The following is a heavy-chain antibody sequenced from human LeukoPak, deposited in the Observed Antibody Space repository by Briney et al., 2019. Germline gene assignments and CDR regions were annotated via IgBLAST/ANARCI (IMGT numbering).Heavy chain of an antibody. V-gene: IGHV4-30-2*01. CDR3: ARALYSSSFNY. J-gene: IGHJ4*02. Sequence: ASETLSLTCTVSGGSISSGGYYWSWIRQPPGKGLEWIGYIYHSGSTYYNPSLKSRVTISVDRSKNQFSLKLSSVTAADTAVYYCARALYSSSFNYWGQGTLVTVCS. CDR1: GGSISSGGYY. D-gene: IGHD6-13*01. CDR2: IYHSGST.